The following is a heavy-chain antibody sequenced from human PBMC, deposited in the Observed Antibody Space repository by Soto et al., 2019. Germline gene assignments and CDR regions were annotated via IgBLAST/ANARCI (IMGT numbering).Heavy chain of an antibody. Sequence: PSETLSLTCAVSGYSITNVNWWAWIRQPPGKGLEWIGYIFHSGTTHYNPSLKSRVTMSVDTSKNQFSLKVDSLTAEDTAVYYCARSPYAFALDILVQGTLVT. V-gene: IGHV4-28*01. CDR2: IFHSGTT. D-gene: IGHD3-16*01. J-gene: IGHJ3*02. CDR3: ARSPYAFALDI. CDR1: GYSITNVNW.